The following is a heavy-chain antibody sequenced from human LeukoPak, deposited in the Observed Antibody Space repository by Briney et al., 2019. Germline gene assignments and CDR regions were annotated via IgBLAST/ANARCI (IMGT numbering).Heavy chain of an antibody. D-gene: IGHD5-18*01. CDR3: ARDLTGYSYGPFDL. J-gene: IGHJ2*01. CDR1: GFTFSSYE. V-gene: IGHV3-48*03. CDR2: ISSSSSTI. Sequence: GGSLRLSCAASGFTFSSYEMNWVRQAPGKGLEWVSYISSSSSTIYYADSVKGRFTISRDNAKNSLYLQMNSLRDEDTAVYYCARDLTGYSYGPFDLWGRGTLVTVSS.